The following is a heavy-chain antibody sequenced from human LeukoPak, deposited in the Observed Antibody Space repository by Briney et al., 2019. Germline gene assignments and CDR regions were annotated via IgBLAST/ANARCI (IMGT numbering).Heavy chain of an antibody. CDR1: GFTFSNYA. CDR3: ARGPDYDILADYFDY. J-gene: IGHJ4*02. V-gene: IGHV3-30*04. Sequence: GGSLRLSCAASGFTFSNYALHWVHQAPGKGLEGVAVISYDGSNKFYADSVRGRFTISRDNSKNTLFLQMNSLRPEDTAVYYCARGPDYDILADYFDYWGQGTLVTVSS. D-gene: IGHD3-9*01. CDR2: ISYDGSNK.